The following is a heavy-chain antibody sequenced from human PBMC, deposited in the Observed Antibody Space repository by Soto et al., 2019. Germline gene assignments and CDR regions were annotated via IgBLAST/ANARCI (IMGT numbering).Heavy chain of an antibody. CDR2: LIPILGIA. CDR3: ARTTRIGTLDY. Sequence: QVQLVQSGAEVKKPGSSVKVSCKASGGTFSSYTISWERQAPGHGLEWMGRLIPILGIANYAQTFQGIVTIPADKSKRTAYMELSSLSSEDTAVYYCARTTRIGTLDYWGQGTLVTVSS. CDR1: GGTFSSYT. D-gene: IGHD3-22*01. J-gene: IGHJ4*02. V-gene: IGHV1-69*02.